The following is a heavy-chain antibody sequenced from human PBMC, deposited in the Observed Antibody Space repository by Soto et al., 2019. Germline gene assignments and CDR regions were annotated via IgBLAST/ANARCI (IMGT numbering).Heavy chain of an antibody. J-gene: IGHJ4*02. CDR1: GGTFSGYA. CDR2: FVPLFGTT. V-gene: IGHV1-69*01. CDR3: ATPGLGVPSPPYFDN. Sequence: QLVQSGSEVKKPGSSVKVSCQASGGTFSGYALTWVRQAPGQGLEWMGEFVPLFGTTNYAQKFPGRITITADGCTRTAYMGPSTLRSDDTAVYYWATPGLGVPSPPYFDNWGQGTLVTVSS.